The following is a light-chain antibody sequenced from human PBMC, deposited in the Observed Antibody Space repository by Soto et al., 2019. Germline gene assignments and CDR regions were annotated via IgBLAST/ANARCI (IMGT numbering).Light chain of an antibody. CDR1: QSVSSTY. Sequence: EIVLTQSPGTLSLSPGERATLSCRASQSVSSTYLAWYQQKPGQAPRLLIYGASIRATGIPDRFSGSGSGTDFTLTISRLEPEDFAVFYCQHYGSSPTFGQGTKVDIK. V-gene: IGKV3-20*01. J-gene: IGKJ1*01. CDR3: QHYGSSPT. CDR2: GAS.